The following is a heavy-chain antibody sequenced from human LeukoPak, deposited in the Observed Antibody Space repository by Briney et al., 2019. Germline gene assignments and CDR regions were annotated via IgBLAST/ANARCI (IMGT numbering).Heavy chain of an antibody. J-gene: IGHJ4*02. V-gene: IGHV3-33*06. Sequence: PGGSLRLSCAASGFTFSSYGMHWVRQAPGKGLEWVAVIWYDGSNKYYADSVKGRFTISRDNSKNTLYLQMNSLRAEDTAVYYCAKDTADYGGTSFDYWGQGTLVTVSS. D-gene: IGHD4-23*01. CDR3: AKDTADYGGTSFDY. CDR1: GFTFSSYG. CDR2: IWYDGSNK.